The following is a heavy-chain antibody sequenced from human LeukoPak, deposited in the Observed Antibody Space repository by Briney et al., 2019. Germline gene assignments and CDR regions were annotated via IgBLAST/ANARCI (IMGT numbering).Heavy chain of an antibody. J-gene: IGHJ4*02. CDR3: AGIAENYYDSSGYSPWYLDY. D-gene: IGHD3-22*01. CDR2: ISSSSSYI. V-gene: IGHV3-21*01. CDR1: GFTFSYYS. Sequence: GGSLRLSCAASGFTFSYYSMNWVRQAPGKGLEWVSSISSSSSYIYYADSVKGRFTISRDNAKNSLYLQMNSLRAEDTAVYYCAGIAENYYDSSGYSPWYLDYWGQGTLVTVSS.